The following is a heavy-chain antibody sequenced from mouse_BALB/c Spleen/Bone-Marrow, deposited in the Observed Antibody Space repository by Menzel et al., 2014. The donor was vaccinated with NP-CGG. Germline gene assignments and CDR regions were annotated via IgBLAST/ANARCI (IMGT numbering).Heavy chain of an antibody. CDR2: IYPGDGDT. CDR3: ARSGYGSSYDY. Sequence: VKLMESGAELVRPGSSVKISCKASGYVFSTYWMNWVKQRPGQGLEWIGQIYPGDGDTNYNGKFKGTATLTADKSSSTAYMQLSSLTSEDSAVYFCARSGYGSSYDYWGQGTTLTVSP. CDR1: GYVFSTYW. V-gene: IGHV1-80*01. J-gene: IGHJ2*01. D-gene: IGHD1-1*01.